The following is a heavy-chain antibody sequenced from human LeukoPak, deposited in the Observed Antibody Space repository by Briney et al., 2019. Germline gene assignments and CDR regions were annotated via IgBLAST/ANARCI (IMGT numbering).Heavy chain of an antibody. D-gene: IGHD2-2*01. CDR1: GGSISGYN. J-gene: IGHJ5*02. Sequence: SETLSLTCTVSGGSISGYNWSWIRQPAGKGLEWIGRIYTSGSTNYNPSLKSRVTMSVDTSKNQFSLKLSSVTAADTAVYYCARGYCSSTSCYNWFDPWGQGTLVTVSS. V-gene: IGHV4-4*07. CDR3: ARGYCSSTSCYNWFDP. CDR2: IYTSGST.